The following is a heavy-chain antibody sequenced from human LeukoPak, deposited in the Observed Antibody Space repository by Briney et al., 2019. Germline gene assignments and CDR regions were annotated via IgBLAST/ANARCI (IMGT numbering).Heavy chain of an antibody. CDR3: ARDLDYDSSGYYPDY. Sequence: ASVKVSCKASVYTFTGYYMHWVRQATGQGLEWMGWINPNSGGTNYAQKFQGRVTMTRDTSISTAYMELSRLRSDDTAVYYCARDLDYDSSGYYPDYWGQGTLVTVSS. CDR2: INPNSGGT. CDR1: VYTFTGYY. D-gene: IGHD3-22*01. V-gene: IGHV1-2*02. J-gene: IGHJ4*02.